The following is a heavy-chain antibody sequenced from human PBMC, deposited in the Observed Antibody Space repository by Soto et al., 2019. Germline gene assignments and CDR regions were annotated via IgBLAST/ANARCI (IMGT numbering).Heavy chain of an antibody. J-gene: IGHJ5*02. CDR2: INHSGST. D-gene: IGHD3-22*01. V-gene: IGHV4-34*01. CDR3: ARGDYYDSTPSPGKDP. Sequence: SETLSLSCAVYGGSFSGYYWSWIRQPPGKGLEWIGEINHSGSTNYNPSLKSRVTISVDTSKNQFSLKLSSGTAADTAVYYCARGDYYDSTPSPGKDPWGQGTLVTVSS. CDR1: GGSFSGYY.